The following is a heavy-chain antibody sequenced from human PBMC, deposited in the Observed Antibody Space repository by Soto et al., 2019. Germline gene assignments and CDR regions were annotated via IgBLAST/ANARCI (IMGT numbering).Heavy chain of an antibody. J-gene: IGHJ3*01. CDR3: AKRPTSTGFGDPFDV. D-gene: IGHD3-10*01. Sequence: EVQLLESGGDLVQPGGSLRLSCAASGLSFSTYAMSWVRQAPGKGLEWVSTISSSGVNTYYTDSVKGRFTISRDNSKDTLYLQMNSLRAEDTAIYYCAKRPTSTGFGDPFDVWGQGTMVTVSS. CDR1: GLSFSTYA. CDR2: ISSSGVNT. V-gene: IGHV3-23*01.